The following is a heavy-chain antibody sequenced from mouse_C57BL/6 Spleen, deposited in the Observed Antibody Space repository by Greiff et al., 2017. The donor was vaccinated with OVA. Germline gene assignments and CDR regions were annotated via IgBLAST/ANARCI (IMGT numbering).Heavy chain of an antibody. V-gene: IGHV5-4*01. J-gene: IGHJ4*01. D-gene: IGHD1-1*01. Sequence: EVMLVESGGGLVKPGGSLKLSCAASGFTFSSYAMSWVRQTPEKRLEWVATISDGGSYTYYPDNVKGRFTISRDNAKNNLYLQMSHLKSEDTAMYYCARDGGDYYYYAMDYWGQGTSVTVSS. CDR3: ARDGGDYYYYAMDY. CDR2: ISDGGSYT. CDR1: GFTFSSYA.